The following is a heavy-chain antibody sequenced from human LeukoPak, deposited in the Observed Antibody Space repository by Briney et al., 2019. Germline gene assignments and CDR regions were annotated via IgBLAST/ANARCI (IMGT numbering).Heavy chain of an antibody. J-gene: IGHJ4*02. CDR2: ISHSGLT. Sequence: SVTLALTCTVSGGSISGYYCSWFRLPPGKGLEWIGQISHSGLTKYNPALKSRLTISVDTSKNQISVNLISVTAADTAFYYCARHRAIAGPFDHWGQGALVTVSP. D-gene: IGHD6-19*01. CDR1: GGSISGYY. CDR3: ARHRAIAGPFDH. V-gene: IGHV4-59*08.